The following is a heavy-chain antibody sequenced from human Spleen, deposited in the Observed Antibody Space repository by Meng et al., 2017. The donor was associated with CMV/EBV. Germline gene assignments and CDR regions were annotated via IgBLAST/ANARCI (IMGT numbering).Heavy chain of an antibody. CDR1: GGSISSGGYY. D-gene: IGHD4-11*01. J-gene: IGHJ6*02. V-gene: IGHV4-31*03. CDR3: ARDSTFMTTGIPRFYYRAMDV. CDR2: IDDSGST. Sequence: SEILSLTCNVSGGSISSGGYYWSWIRQHPGKGLEWIGHIDDSGSTLYNPSLKSRLTISVDTSKNHFSLKLTSATAADTAVYFCARDSTFMTTGIPRFYYRAMDVWGQGTTVTVSS.